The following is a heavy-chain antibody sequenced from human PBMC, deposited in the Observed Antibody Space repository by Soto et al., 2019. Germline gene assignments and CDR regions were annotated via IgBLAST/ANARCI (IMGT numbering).Heavy chain of an antibody. CDR3: ARDVRYSDY. CDR1: GFTFNTYW. D-gene: IGHD3-9*01. CDR2: INQGGSDK. Sequence: EVQLVESGGGLVQPGGSLRLSCAASGFTFNTYWMNWVRQAPGKGLEWVANINQGGSDKYYVGSVKGRFTISRDNAKNSLYLQMNSLRVEDTAVYYCARDVRYSDYWGQGTLVTVSS. J-gene: IGHJ4*02. V-gene: IGHV3-7*01.